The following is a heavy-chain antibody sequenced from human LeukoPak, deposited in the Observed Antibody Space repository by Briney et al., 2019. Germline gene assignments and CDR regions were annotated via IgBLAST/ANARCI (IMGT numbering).Heavy chain of an antibody. V-gene: IGHV3-48*01. D-gene: IGHD6-25*01. J-gene: IGHJ4*02. CDR3: ARGRPSDY. CDR1: EFTFSNYN. CDR2: ISSSSSTI. Sequence: GGSLRLSCAASEFTFSNYNMNWVRQAPGKGLEWVSYISSSSSTIYYADSVKGRFTISRDNAKNSLYLQMNSLRAEDTAVYFCARGRPSDYWGQGTLVTVSS.